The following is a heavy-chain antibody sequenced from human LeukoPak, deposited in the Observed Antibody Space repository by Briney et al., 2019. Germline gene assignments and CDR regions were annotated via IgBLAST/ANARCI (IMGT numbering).Heavy chain of an antibody. V-gene: IGHV4-34*01. Sequence: SETLSLTCAVYGGSFSGYYWSWIRQPPGKGLEWIGEINHSGSTNYNPSLKSRVTISVDTSKNQFSLKLSSVTAADTAVYYCARAKSSWNSFGANWFDPWGQGTLVTVSS. CDR1: GGSFSGYY. CDR2: INHSGST. D-gene: IGHD1-7*01. CDR3: ARAKSSWNSFGANWFDP. J-gene: IGHJ5*02.